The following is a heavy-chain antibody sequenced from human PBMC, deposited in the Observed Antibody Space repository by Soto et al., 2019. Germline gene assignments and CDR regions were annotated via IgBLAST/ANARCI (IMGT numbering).Heavy chain of an antibody. CDR1: GYSFTRYG. Sequence: QVQLVQSRAEVKNPGASVKVSCKASGYSFTRYGIAWARQAPGQGLAWMGWINTYNGNTNYAQNLHGRVTLTTDTSTSTADMELTSLRSNDTAIYYCSMVDVYVTPSPQDVWGQGTTVIVSS. CDR3: SMVDVYVTPSPQDV. J-gene: IGHJ6*02. V-gene: IGHV1-18*01. D-gene: IGHD3-16*01. CDR2: INTYNGNT.